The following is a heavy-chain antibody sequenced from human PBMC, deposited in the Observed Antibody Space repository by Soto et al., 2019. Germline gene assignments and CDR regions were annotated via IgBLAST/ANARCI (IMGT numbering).Heavy chain of an antibody. CDR1: GFTFSSYG. CDR2: IWYDGSNK. CDR3: ARESDPGSSWYVDY. D-gene: IGHD6-13*01. V-gene: IGHV3-33*01. Sequence: QVQLVESGGGVVQPGRSLRLSCAASGFTFSSYGMHWVRQAPGKGLEWVAVIWYDGSNKYYADSVKGRFTISRDNSKNTLYLQMNSLRAEDTAVYYCARESDPGSSWYVDYWGQGTLVTVSS. J-gene: IGHJ4*02.